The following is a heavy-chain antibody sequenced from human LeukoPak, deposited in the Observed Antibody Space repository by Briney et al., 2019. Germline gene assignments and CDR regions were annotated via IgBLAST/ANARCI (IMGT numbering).Heavy chain of an antibody. CDR3: AREGIIAAAGGFDP. V-gene: IGHV4-61*02. CDR2: MSSSGIS. Sequence: SETLSLTCIVSGGSITSSSHFWSWIRQPAGKGLEWIGRMSSSGISTYSPSLKSRVTISIDTSRNQFSMNLNSVTAADTAVYYCAREGIIAAAGGFDPWGQGTLVTVSS. CDR1: GGSITSSSHF. D-gene: IGHD6-13*01. J-gene: IGHJ5*02.